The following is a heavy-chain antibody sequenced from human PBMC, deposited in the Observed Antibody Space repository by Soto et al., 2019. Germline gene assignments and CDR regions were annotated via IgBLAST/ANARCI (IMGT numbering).Heavy chain of an antibody. CDR1: GYSFTNYW. Sequence: GESLKISCKASGYSFTNYWIGWVRQMPGKGLEWMGVIYPGDSDTKYSPSFQGQVTISADKSISTAYLQWSSLKASDTAMYYCARLDDYLWGSQHWLDPWGQGTLVTVFS. CDR2: IYPGDSDT. D-gene: IGHD3-16*01. CDR3: ARLDDYLWGSQHWLDP. V-gene: IGHV5-51*01. J-gene: IGHJ5*02.